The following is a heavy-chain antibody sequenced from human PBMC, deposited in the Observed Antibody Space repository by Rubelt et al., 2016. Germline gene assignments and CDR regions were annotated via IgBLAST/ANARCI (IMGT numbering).Heavy chain of an antibody. CDR3: ARVWTTGIDY. Sequence: QVQLQESGPGLVKPSETLSLTCSVSGYSISSAYYWGWMRQPPGKGLEWIGTIYHTGSTYYNPSLRSRVSISVDTSKNQFSRRLSSVAAADTAVYYCARVWTTGIDYWGQGTLVTVSS. J-gene: IGHJ4*02. CDR1: GYSISSAYY. V-gene: IGHV4-38-2*02. CDR2: IYHTGST. D-gene: IGHD1-1*01.